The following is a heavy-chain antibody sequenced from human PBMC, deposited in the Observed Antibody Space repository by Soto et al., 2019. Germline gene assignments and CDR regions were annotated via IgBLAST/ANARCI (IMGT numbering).Heavy chain of an antibody. CDR2: IYYSGST. CDR1: GGSISSYY. Sequence: QVQLQESGPGLVKPSETLSLTCTVSGGSISSYYWSWIRQPPGKGLEWIGYIYYSGSTNYNPSLKSRVAISVDTSKNQFSLKLSSVTAADTAVYYCARVPTVTIDYWGQGTLVTVSS. CDR3: ARVPTVTIDY. D-gene: IGHD4-4*01. V-gene: IGHV4-59*01. J-gene: IGHJ4*02.